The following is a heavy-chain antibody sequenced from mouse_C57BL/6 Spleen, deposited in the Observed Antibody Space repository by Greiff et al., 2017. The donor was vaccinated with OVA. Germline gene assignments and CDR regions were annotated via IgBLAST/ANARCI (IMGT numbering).Heavy chain of an antibody. CDR3: ARHWYDYDYYAMDY. Sequence: VQLQQPGAELVRPGSSVKLSCKASGYTFTSYWMHWVKQRPIQGLEWIGNIDPSDSETHYYQKFKDKATLTVDKSSSTAYMQLSSLTSEDSAVYYCARHWYDYDYYAMDYWGQGTSVTVSS. D-gene: IGHD2-4*01. CDR2: IDPSDSET. V-gene: IGHV1-52*01. J-gene: IGHJ4*01. CDR1: GYTFTSYW.